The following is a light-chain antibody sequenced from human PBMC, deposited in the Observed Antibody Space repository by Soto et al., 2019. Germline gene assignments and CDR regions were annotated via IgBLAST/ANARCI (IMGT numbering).Light chain of an antibody. Sequence: EFVLTQSPATLSLSPGERATLSCRASQNIGDYLAWYQQKPGQAPRLLMYDASNRATGIPPRFSGSGSGTDFTLTISSLELEDFALYYCQQRINWPPTYTFGQGTKLEIK. V-gene: IGKV3-11*01. CDR1: QNIGDY. J-gene: IGKJ2*01. CDR3: QQRINWPPTYT. CDR2: DAS.